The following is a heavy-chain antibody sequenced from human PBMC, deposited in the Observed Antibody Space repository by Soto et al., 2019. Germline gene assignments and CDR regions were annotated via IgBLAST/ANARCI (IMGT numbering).Heavy chain of an antibody. D-gene: IGHD2-8*02. J-gene: IGHJ4*02. CDR1: GGSFSGYY. CDR2: TNQSGST. CDR3: ARDKITGLFDY. V-gene: IGHV4-34*01. Sequence: QVQLQQWGAGLLKPSETLSLTCAVYGGSFSGYYWTWIRQPPGTGLEWIGETNQSGSTNYNPSLKSRVTISVDTSETQFSLKLTSVTAADTAVYYCARDKITGLFDYWGQGTLVTVSS.